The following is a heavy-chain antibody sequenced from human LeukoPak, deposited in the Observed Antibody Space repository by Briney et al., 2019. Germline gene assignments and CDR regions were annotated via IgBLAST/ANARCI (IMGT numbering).Heavy chain of an antibody. CDR1: GASSSNYY. Sequence: PSETLSLTCGVYGASSSNYYWNWIRQPPGKGLEWIGETTHDGRTNHSPSLRGRATISGDTSKSQFSLKLYSVTAADKAVYYCAPIYGDFSDFDYWGLGTLVTVSS. CDR3: APIYGDFSDFDY. V-gene: IGHV4-34*04. CDR2: TTHDGRT. D-gene: IGHD2-21*02. J-gene: IGHJ4*02.